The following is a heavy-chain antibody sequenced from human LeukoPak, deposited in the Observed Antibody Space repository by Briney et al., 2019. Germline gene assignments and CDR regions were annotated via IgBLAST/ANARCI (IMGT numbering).Heavy chain of an antibody. D-gene: IGHD3-22*01. CDR3: ARDLDYDSSPRRAFDI. J-gene: IGHJ3*02. V-gene: IGHV4-61*02. CDR2: IYTTGST. Sequence: SETLSLTCTVSGGSISSGSYCWNWIRQPAGKGLEWIGRIYTTGSTTYSPSLKSRVTISVDTSKNQFSLNLNSVTAADTAVYYCARDLDYDSSPRRAFDIWGQGTMVTVSS. CDR1: GGSISSGSYC.